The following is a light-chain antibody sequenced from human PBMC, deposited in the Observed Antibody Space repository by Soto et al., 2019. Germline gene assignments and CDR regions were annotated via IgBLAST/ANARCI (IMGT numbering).Light chain of an antibody. Sequence: EIVLTQSPGTLSLSPGERATLSCRASQSVSSSYLAWYQQKPGQAPRLLIYGASSRATGIPDRFSGSGSGTTLTLTISRLEPEDFAVYDCQRYGSALFGPGPQVDIK. V-gene: IGKV3-20*01. CDR1: QSVSSSY. CDR2: GAS. CDR3: QRYGSAL. J-gene: IGKJ3*01.